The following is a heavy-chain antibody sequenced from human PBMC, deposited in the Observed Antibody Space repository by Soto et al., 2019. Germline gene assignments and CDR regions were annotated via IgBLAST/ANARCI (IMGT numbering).Heavy chain of an antibody. Sequence: PGESLKISCEGSGYSFTSYWISWVRQLPGKGLEWMGRIDPNDSYTNYSASFEGHVTFSADKSTNTAFLQWSSLQASDTAIYFCARHAVITSGGVIVSNWFDPWGQGTPVTVSS. D-gene: IGHD3-16*02. CDR2: IDPNDSYT. J-gene: IGHJ5*02. CDR1: GYSFTSYW. V-gene: IGHV5-10-1*01. CDR3: ARHAVITSGGVIVSNWFDP.